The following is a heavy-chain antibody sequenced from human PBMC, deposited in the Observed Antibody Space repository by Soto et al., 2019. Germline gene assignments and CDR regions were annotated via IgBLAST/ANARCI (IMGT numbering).Heavy chain of an antibody. V-gene: IGHV3-21*01. D-gene: IGHD3-9*01. CDR3: ARAERARYFDWLLPSGDYFDY. J-gene: IGHJ4*02. Sequence: PAGSLRLSCAASGFTFSSYSMNWVRQAPGKGLEWVSSISSSSSYIYYADSVKGRFTISRDNAKNSLYLQMNSLRAEDTAVYYCARAERARYFDWLLPSGDYFDYWGQGTLVTVSS. CDR1: GFTFSSYS. CDR2: ISSSSSYI.